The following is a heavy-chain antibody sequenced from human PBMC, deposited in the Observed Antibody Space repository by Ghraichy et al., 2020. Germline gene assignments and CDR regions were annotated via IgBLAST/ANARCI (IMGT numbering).Heavy chain of an antibody. J-gene: IGHJ4*02. CDR2: INHSGST. Sequence: SETLSLTCAVYGGSFSGYYWSWIRQPPGKGLEWIGEINHSGSTNYNPSLKSRVTISVDTSKNQFSLKLSSVTAADTAVYYCARARSSIFGVVIILLDYWGQGTLVTVSS. CDR3: ARARSSIFGVVIILLDY. V-gene: IGHV4-34*01. D-gene: IGHD3-3*02. CDR1: GGSFSGYY.